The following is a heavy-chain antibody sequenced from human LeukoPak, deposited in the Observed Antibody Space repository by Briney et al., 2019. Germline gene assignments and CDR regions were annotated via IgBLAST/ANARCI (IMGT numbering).Heavy chain of an antibody. D-gene: IGHD2-2*01. J-gene: IGHJ4*02. CDR3: ARARYCSSSSCYLDS. V-gene: IGHV3-23*01. CDR1: GSTFSTYA. Sequence: GGSLRLSCAASGSTFSTYAVSWVRQAPGKGLEWVSSVSGSGDSTYYADSVKGRFTISRDNSKNTMFLQMNSLRAEDTAVYYCARARYCSSSSCYLDSWGQGALVTVSS. CDR2: VSGSGDST.